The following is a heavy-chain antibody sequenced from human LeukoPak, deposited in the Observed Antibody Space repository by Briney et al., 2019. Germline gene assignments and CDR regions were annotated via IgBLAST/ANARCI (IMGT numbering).Heavy chain of an antibody. D-gene: IGHD6-19*01. V-gene: IGHV1-69*13. Sequence: GASVKVSCKASGGTFSSYAISWVRQAPGQGLEWMGGIIPIFGTANYAQKFQGGVTITADESTSTAYMELSSLRSEDTAVYYCAREEYSSGWYGYYFDYWGQGTLVTVSS. CDR3: AREEYSSGWYGYYFDY. CDR1: GGTFSSYA. J-gene: IGHJ4*02. CDR2: IIPIFGTA.